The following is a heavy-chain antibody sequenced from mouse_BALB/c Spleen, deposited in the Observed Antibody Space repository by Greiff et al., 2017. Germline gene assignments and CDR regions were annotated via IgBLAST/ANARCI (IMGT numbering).Heavy chain of an antibody. CDR2: ILPGSGST. CDR1: GYTFSSYW. CDR3: ARSFYYGSPYYFDY. V-gene: IGHV1-9*01. J-gene: IGHJ2*01. D-gene: IGHD1-1*01. Sequence: VQLQQSGAELMKPGASVKISCKATGYTFSSYWIEWVKQRPGHGLEWIGEILPGSGSTNYNEKFKGKATFTADTSSNTAYMQLSSLTSEDSAVYYCARSFYYGSPYYFDYWGQGTTLTVSS.